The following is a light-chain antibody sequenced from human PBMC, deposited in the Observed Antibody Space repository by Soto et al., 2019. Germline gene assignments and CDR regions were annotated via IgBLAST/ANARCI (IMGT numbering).Light chain of an antibody. V-gene: IGLV1-40*01. CDR2: GNN. CDR3: QSYDSSLSGSYV. Sequence: QPVLTQPPSVSGAPGQRVTISCTGSSSNIGAGYDVHWYQQLPGTAPKLLIYGNNNRPSGVPDRFSGSRSGTSASLAITGLRAEDEADYYCQSYDSSLSGSYVFGTGTKVTVL. J-gene: IGLJ1*01. CDR1: SSNIGAGYD.